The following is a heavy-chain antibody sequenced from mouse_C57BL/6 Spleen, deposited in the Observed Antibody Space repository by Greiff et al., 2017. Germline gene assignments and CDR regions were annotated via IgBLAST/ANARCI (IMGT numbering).Heavy chain of an antibody. D-gene: IGHD1-1*01. CDR1: GYAFSSSW. V-gene: IGHV1-82*01. CDR2: IYPGDGDT. J-gene: IGHJ2*01. CDR3: ASSYGSFDY. Sequence: QVQLQQSGPELVKPGASVKISCKASGYAFSSSWMNWVKQRPGKGLEWIGRIYPGDGDTNYNGKFKGKATLTADKSSSTAYMQLSSLTSEDSAVYFCASSYGSFDYWSQGTTLTVSS.